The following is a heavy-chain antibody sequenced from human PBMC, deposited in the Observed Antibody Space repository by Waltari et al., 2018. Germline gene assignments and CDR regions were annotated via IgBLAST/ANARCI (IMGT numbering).Heavy chain of an antibody. CDR1: GYTFTSYD. V-gene: IGHV1-8*02. CDR3: ATYLAVAGS. J-gene: IGHJ5*02. CDR2: MNPTSGNT. D-gene: IGHD6-19*01. Sequence: QVQLVQDGAEVKKAGASVKVSCKASGYTFTSYDINWVRQATGQGLEWIGWMNPTSGNTGFAQTFPGRVTMTRNTSISTAYIELSSLRSEYTAMYYCATYLAVAGSWGQGTLVTVSS.